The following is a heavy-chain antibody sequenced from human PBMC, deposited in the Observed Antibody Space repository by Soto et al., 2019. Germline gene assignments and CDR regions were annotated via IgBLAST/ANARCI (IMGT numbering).Heavy chain of an antibody. D-gene: IGHD3-22*01. CDR1: GYAFTLIH. CDR3: ARPKDYDDCLDL. Sequence: QVQLVQSGAEVKKPGASVKVSYTASGYAFTLIHIHWVRQAPGQRLEWMGWINAGNGNTKYSQKFQGRVTFTRDTSANTAYMELSSLISEDTAVYYCARPKDYDDCLDLWGQGTLVTVSS. J-gene: IGHJ4*02. CDR2: INAGNGNT. V-gene: IGHV1-3*01.